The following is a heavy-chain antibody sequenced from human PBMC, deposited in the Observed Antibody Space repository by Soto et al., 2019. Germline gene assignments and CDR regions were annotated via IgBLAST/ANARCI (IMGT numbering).Heavy chain of an antibody. CDR1: GGSISSGGYY. J-gene: IGHJ6*02. CDR3: ARDSSRGYSSSSGRGHYYYGMDV. CDR2: IYYSGST. D-gene: IGHD6-6*01. Sequence: KPSETLSLTCTVSGGSISSGGYYWSWIRQHPGKGLEWIGYIYYSGSTYYNPSLKSRVTISVDTSKNQFSLKLSSVTAADTAVYYCARDSSRGYSSSSGRGHYYYGMDVWGQGTTVTVSS. V-gene: IGHV4-31*03.